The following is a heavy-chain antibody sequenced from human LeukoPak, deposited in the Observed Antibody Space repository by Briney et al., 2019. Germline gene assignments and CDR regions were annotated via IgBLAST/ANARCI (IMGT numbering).Heavy chain of an antibody. CDR2: ISSFSRTI. CDR3: ARVLGEAPGWLDP. V-gene: IGHV3-48*01. Sequence: GVSLRLSCAASGFTFTSYSMSWVRQAPGKGLEWVSYISSFSRTIYYADSVKGRFTISRDNAKNSVSLQMDSLRAEDTAVYYCARVLGEAPGWLDPWGQGTLVTVSS. CDR1: GFTFTSYS. D-gene: IGHD3-16*01. J-gene: IGHJ5*02.